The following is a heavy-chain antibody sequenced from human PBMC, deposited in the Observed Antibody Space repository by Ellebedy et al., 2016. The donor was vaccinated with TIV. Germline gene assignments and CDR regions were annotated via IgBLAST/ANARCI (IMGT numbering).Heavy chain of an antibody. CDR3: ARRPFDY. CDR1: GSNFTNYW. CDR2: IYPGDSDT. J-gene: IGHJ4*02. V-gene: IGHV5-51*01. Sequence: KVSXXGSGSNFTNYWIGWVRQMPGKGLEWVGIIYPGDSDTRYSPSFQGQVTISADKSISTAYLQWSSLKASDTAIYYCARRPFDYWGQGTLVTVSS.